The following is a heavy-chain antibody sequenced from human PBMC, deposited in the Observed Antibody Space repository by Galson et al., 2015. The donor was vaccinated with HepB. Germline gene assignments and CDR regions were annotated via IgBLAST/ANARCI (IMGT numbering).Heavy chain of an antibody. Sequence: SLRLSCAASGLTFSSYSMNWVRQAPGKGLEWVSYISSSSRTIYYADSVKGRFTISRDNAKNSLSLQMNSLRDEDTAVYYCARAPSESSPFDYWGQGTLVTVSS. J-gene: IGHJ4*02. D-gene: IGHD1-26*01. CDR2: ISSSSRTI. V-gene: IGHV3-48*02. CDR3: ARAPSESSPFDY. CDR1: GLTFSSYS.